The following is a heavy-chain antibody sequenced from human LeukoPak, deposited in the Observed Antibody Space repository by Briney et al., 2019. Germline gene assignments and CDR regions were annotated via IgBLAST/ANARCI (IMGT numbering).Heavy chain of an antibody. Sequence: GGSLRLSCAASGFTFSSYAMSWVRQAPGKGLEWVSAISGSGGSTYYADSVKGRFTISRDNSKNTLYLQMNSLRAEDTALYYCAKDNIVVVPAAMPSDYWGQGTLVTVSS. CDR3: AKDNIVVVPAAMPSDY. D-gene: IGHD2-2*01. CDR1: GFTFSSYA. CDR2: ISGSGGST. V-gene: IGHV3-23*01. J-gene: IGHJ4*02.